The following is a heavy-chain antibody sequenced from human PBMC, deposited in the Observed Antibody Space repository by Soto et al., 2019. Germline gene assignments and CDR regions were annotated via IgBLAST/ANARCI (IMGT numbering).Heavy chain of an antibody. CDR2: IIPILGIA. J-gene: IGHJ4*02. V-gene: IGHV1-69*02. CDR3: ASPREYSGKELDY. D-gene: IGHD5-12*01. Sequence: ASVKVSCKASGGTFSSYTISWVRQAPGQGLEWMGRIIPILGIANYAQKFQGRVTITADKSTSTAYMELSSLRSEDTAVYYCASPREYSGKELDYWGQGTLVTVS. CDR1: GGTFSSYT.